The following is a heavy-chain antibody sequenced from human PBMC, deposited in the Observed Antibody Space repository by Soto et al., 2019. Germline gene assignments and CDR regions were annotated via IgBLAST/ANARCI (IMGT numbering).Heavy chain of an antibody. Sequence: QVQLQESGPGLVKPSETLSLTCTVSGGSISSYYWSWIRQPPGKGLEWIGYIYYSGSTNYNPSLKSRVTISVDTSKNQFSLKLSSVPAADTAVYYCARLNSGWYGGGYWGQGTLVTVSS. D-gene: IGHD6-19*01. J-gene: IGHJ4*02. V-gene: IGHV4-59*08. CDR2: IYYSGST. CDR3: ARLNSGWYGGGY. CDR1: GGSISSYY.